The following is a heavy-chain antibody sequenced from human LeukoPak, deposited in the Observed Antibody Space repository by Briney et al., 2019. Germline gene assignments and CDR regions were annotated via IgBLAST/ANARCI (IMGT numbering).Heavy chain of an antibody. CDR1: GVSISSYY. CDR3: ARGSYYYCYDSSGYEGTGFDY. D-gene: IGHD3-22*01. V-gene: IGHV4-4*07. CDR2: IHTSGST. J-gene: IGHJ4*02. Sequence: SETLSLTCTVSGVSISSYYWSWIRQPAGKGLEWIGRIHTSGSTNYNPSLKSRVTMSVDTSKNQFSLKVNSVTAADTAVYYCARGSYYYCYDSSGYEGTGFDYWGQGTLVTVSS.